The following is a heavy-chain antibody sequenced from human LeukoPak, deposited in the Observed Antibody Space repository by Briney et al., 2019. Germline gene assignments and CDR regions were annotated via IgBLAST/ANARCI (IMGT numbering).Heavy chain of an antibody. V-gene: IGHV1-69*02. CDR3: ARGSYGEGAVRNNWFDP. CDR1: EGTFSSYT. J-gene: IGHJ5*02. CDR2: IIPILGIA. Sequence: VASVKVSCKASEGTFSSYTISWVRQAPGQGLEWMGRIIPILGIANYAQKFQGRVTITADKSTSTAYMELSSLRSEDTAVYYCARGSYGEGAVRNNWFDPWGQGTLVTVSS. D-gene: IGHD4-17*01.